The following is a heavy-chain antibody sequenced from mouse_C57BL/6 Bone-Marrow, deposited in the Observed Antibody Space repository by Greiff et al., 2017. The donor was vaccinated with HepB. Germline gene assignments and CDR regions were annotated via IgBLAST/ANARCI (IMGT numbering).Heavy chain of an antibody. J-gene: IGHJ2*01. Sequence: QVQLQQSGPGLVAPSLSLSITCTVSGFSLTSYAISWVRQPPGKGLEWLGVIWTGGGTNYNSALKSRLSISKDNSKSQVFLKMNSLQTDDTARYYCARGYDYDDLFFDYWGQGTTLTVSS. D-gene: IGHD2-4*01. V-gene: IGHV2-9-1*01. CDR1: GFSLTSYA. CDR2: IWTGGGT. CDR3: ARGYDYDDLFFDY.